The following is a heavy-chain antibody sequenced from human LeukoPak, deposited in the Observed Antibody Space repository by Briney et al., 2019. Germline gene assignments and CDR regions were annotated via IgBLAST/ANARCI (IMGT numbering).Heavy chain of an antibody. CDR3: ARLAYDSSGYYYPDY. J-gene: IGHJ4*02. CDR1: GGSISSYY. CDR2: IYTSGST. Sequence: SETLSLTCTVSGGSISSYYWSWIRQPAGKGLEWIGRIYTSGSTNYNPSLKGRVTMSVDTSKNQFSLKLSSVTAADTAVYYCARLAYDSSGYYYPDYWGQGTLVTVSS. D-gene: IGHD3-22*01. V-gene: IGHV4-4*07.